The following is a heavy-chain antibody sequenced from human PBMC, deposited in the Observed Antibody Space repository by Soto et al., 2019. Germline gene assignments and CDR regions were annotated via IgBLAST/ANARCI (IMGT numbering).Heavy chain of an antibody. Sequence: QVQLVQSGAEVKKPGASVKVSCKASGYTFTNYYIHWLRQAPGQGLEWMGMINPSGGTTSYAQNCQGRATMTSDTSASTVYMELSRLKSEDTAVYYCAKSRIVATTPADYWGQGTLVTVSS. CDR3: AKSRIVATTPADY. J-gene: IGHJ4*02. V-gene: IGHV1-46*03. D-gene: IGHD5-12*01. CDR1: GYTFTNYY. CDR2: INPSGGTT.